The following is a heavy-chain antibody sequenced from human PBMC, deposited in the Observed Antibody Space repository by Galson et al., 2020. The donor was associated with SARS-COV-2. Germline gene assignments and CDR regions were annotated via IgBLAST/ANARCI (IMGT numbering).Heavy chain of an antibody. V-gene: IGHV4-34*01. CDR2: INHSGST. Sequence: SETLSLTCAVYGGSFSGYYWSWIRQPPGKGLEWIGEINHSGSTNYNPSLKSRVTISVDTSKNQFSLKLSSVTAADTAVYYCARGGNWEDYYYYYYMDVWGKGTTVTVSS. D-gene: IGHD1-1*01. CDR3: ARGGNWEDYYYYYYMDV. CDR1: GGSFSGYY. J-gene: IGHJ6*03.